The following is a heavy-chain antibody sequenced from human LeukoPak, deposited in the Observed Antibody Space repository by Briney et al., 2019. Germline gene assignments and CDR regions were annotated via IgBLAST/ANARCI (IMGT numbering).Heavy chain of an antibody. Sequence: PGGSLRLSCAASGFTFSDYYMSWIRQAPGKGLEWVSYISSSSSTIYYADSVKGRFTISRDNAKNSLYLQMNSLRAEDTAVYYCARAEDFWSGPYPCWFDPWGQGTLVTVSS. D-gene: IGHD3-3*01. CDR1: GFTFSDYY. CDR3: ARAEDFWSGPYPCWFDP. CDR2: ISSSSSTI. J-gene: IGHJ5*02. V-gene: IGHV3-11*04.